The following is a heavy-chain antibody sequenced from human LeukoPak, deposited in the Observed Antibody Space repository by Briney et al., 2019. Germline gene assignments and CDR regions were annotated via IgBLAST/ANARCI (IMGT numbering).Heavy chain of an antibody. CDR1: GYTFTSCY. D-gene: IGHD3-3*01. Sequence: SVKVSCKASGYTFTSCYMHWVRQAPGQGLEWMGLINPSGGSTTYAQKFQGRVTMTRDTSTSTVHMELSSLRSEDTAVYYCAIQKGTIFGDVSPLSKHFHHWGQGTLVTVSS. V-gene: IGHV1-46*01. CDR2: INPSGGST. CDR3: AIQKGTIFGDVSPLSKHFHH. J-gene: IGHJ1*01.